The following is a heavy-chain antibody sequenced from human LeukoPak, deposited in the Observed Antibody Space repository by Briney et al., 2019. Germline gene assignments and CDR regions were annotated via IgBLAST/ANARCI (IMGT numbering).Heavy chain of an antibody. CDR2: INPNSGGT. J-gene: IGHJ4*02. CDR3: ARLPSKLKIPRFDY. D-gene: IGHD4-11*01. V-gene: IGHV1-2*02. CDR1: GYTFTGYY. Sequence: ASVKLSCKAAGYTFTGYYIHWVRQAPGQGLEWMGWINPNSGGTNYAQKFQGRVTMTRDTSISTAYMELSRLRSDDTAVNYCARLPSKLKIPRFDYWGQGTLVTVSS.